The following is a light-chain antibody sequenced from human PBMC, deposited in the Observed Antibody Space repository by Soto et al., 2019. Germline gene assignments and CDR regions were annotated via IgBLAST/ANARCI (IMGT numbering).Light chain of an antibody. J-gene: IGLJ1*01. Sequence: QSVLTQPASVSGSPGQSITISCTGTSSDVGGYNYVSWYQQHPGKAPKVMIYDVSNRPSGVSNRFSGSKSGNTASLTISGLQAEDEADYYCSSYTSISTSYVFGTGTKVTVL. V-gene: IGLV2-14*01. CDR1: SSDVGGYNY. CDR3: SSYTSISTSYV. CDR2: DVS.